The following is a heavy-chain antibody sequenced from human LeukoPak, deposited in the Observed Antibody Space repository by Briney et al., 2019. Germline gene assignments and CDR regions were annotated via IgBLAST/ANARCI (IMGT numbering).Heavy chain of an antibody. V-gene: IGHV3-21*01. CDR1: GFTFSSYS. J-gene: IGHJ4*02. Sequence: GGSLRLSCAASGFTFSSYSMNWVRQAPGKGLEWVSSISSSSYIYYADSVKGRFTISRDNAKNSLYLQMNSLRAEDTAVYYCARVPKWLLLRYYFDYWGQGTLVTVSS. CDR2: ISSSSYI. D-gene: IGHD3-22*01. CDR3: ARVPKWLLLRYYFDY.